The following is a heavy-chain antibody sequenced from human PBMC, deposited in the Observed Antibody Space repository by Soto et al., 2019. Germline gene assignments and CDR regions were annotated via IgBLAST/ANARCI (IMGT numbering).Heavy chain of an antibody. Sequence: QVQLVESGGGVVQPGRSLRLSCAASGFSFSSFAVHWVRQPPGKGRGWGAVMSSDETKINYADSVKGRFTISRDNSKNTLFLQLNGLRPEDTAVYFCAKDRGSGTLRYYGMDVWGQGTTVTVSS. V-gene: IGHV3-30*18. CDR1: GFSFSSFA. J-gene: IGHJ6*02. CDR2: MSSDETKI. CDR3: AKDRGSGTLRYYGMDV. D-gene: IGHD3-10*01.